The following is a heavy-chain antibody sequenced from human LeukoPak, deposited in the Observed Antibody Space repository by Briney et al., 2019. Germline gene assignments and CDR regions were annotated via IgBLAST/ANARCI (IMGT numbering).Heavy chain of an antibody. D-gene: IGHD3-3*01. CDR1: GYTFTSYG. J-gene: IGHJ5*02. Sequence: ALVKVSCKASGYTFTSYGISWVRQAPGQGLEWMGWISAYNGNTNYAQKLRGGVTMTTDTSTSTAYMELRSLRYDGTAVYYCARGPWYYDFWSGYPNWFGPCGQGTLVTVSS. CDR3: ARGPWYYDFWSGYPNWFGP. CDR2: ISAYNGNT. V-gene: IGHV1-18*01.